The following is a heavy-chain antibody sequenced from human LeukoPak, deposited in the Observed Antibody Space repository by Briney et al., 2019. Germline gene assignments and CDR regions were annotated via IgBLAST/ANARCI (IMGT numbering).Heavy chain of an antibody. CDR2: IYYSEST. Sequence: SETLSLTCTVAGGSISSYYWSWIRQPPGKGLEWIGYIYYSESTNYNPSLKSRVTISVDTSKNQFSLKLSSVTAADTAVYYCARGGVAAADSNPYYFDYWGQGTLVTVSS. J-gene: IGHJ4*02. V-gene: IGHV4-59*01. CDR3: ARGGVAAADSNPYYFDY. D-gene: IGHD6-13*01. CDR1: GGSISSYY.